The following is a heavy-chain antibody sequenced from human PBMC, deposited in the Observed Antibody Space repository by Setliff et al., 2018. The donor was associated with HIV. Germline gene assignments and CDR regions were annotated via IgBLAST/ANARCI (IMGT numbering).Heavy chain of an antibody. CDR2: ISYIGTT. J-gene: IGHJ3*02. Sequence: PSETLSLTCTVSGVSVSRDGYYWSWIRQLPGKDLEWIAFISYIGTTFYYPSLKSRLTISRVPAKNQFSLKLSSVTAADTAVYYCARVVLLEPLTPGGTFDIWGQGTTVT. CDR1: GVSVSRDGYY. CDR3: ARVVLLEPLTPGGTFDI. V-gene: IGHV4-31*03. D-gene: IGHD3-16*01.